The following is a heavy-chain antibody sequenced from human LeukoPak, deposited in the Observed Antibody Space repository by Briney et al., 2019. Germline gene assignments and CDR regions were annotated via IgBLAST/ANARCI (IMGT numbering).Heavy chain of an antibody. CDR2: ISSSSSYI. CDR1: GFTFSSYS. V-gene: IGHV3-21*01. J-gene: IGHJ4*02. Sequence: GGSLRLSCAASGFTFSSYSMNWVRQAPGKGLEWVSSISSSSSYIYYADSVKGRFTISRANAKNSLYLQMNSLRAEDTAVCYCARDGVRYFAGYDFDYWGQGTLVTVSS. D-gene: IGHD3-9*01. CDR3: ARDGVRYFAGYDFDY.